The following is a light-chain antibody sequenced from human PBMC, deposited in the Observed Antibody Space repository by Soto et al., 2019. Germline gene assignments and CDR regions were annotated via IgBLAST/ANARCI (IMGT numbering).Light chain of an antibody. CDR2: GVS. V-gene: IGKV3-20*01. Sequence: EIVLTQSPGTLSLSPGERATLFCRASQSVSSDYLGWYQQKPGQAPRLLIYGVSSRATGIPDRFSGSGSETDFTLTISRLEPDDFAVYYCQQYGNSPVTFGQGTKLEI. CDR1: QSVSSDY. CDR3: QQYGNSPVT. J-gene: IGKJ2*01.